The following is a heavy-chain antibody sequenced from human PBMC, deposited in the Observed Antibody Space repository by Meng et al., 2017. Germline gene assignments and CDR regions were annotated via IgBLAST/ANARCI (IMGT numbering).Heavy chain of an antibody. CDR1: SYTLTSYA. J-gene: IGHJ4*02. V-gene: IGHV7-4-1*02. CDR3: TRDGYSDCSRTSCFDS. Sequence: QVQLVQSGSELRKPGASVKVSCKASSYTLTSYAINWLRQAPGQGLQWMGWIDTKTGNPTYVPGFTGRLVFSLDTSVSTAYLQISGLKADDTAVYYCTRDGYSDCSRTSCFDSWGQGTLVTVSS. CDR2: IDTKTGNP. D-gene: IGHD2-2*01.